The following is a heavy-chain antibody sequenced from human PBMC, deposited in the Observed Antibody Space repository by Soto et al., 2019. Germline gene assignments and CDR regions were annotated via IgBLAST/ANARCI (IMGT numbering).Heavy chain of an antibody. J-gene: IGHJ4*02. CDR1: GFTFSNAW. D-gene: IGHD1-20*01. CDR3: ATKRTGITTIGPGY. CDR2: IKSKTDGGTT. Sequence: EVQLVESGGALVKPGGSLRLSCAASGFTFSNAWMSWVRQAPGKGLEWVGRIKSKTDGGTTDYAAAVEGRFTISREDSKNTVYLQMDSLKTEDTVVYYCATKRTGITTIGPGYWGQGTLVTVSS. V-gene: IGHV3-15*02.